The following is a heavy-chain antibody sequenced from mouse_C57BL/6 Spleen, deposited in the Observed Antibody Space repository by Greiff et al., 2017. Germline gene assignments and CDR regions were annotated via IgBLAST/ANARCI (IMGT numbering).Heavy chain of an antibody. V-gene: IGHV5-17*01. Sequence: EVKLMESGGGLVKPGGSLKLSCAASGFTFSDYGMHWVRQAPEKGLEWVAYISSGSSTIYYAATVKGRFTISRDNAKKTLFLQMTSLRSEDTAMYYCARNYYGSSLYAMDYWGQGTSVTVSS. CDR2: ISSGSSTI. D-gene: IGHD1-1*01. CDR1: GFTFSDYG. CDR3: ARNYYGSSLYAMDY. J-gene: IGHJ4*01.